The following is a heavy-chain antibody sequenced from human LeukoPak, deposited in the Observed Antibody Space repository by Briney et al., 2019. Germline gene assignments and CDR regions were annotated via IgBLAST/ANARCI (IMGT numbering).Heavy chain of an antibody. D-gene: IGHD5-18*01. CDR3: ASPLRGYSYGRNYYFDY. Sequence: SVKVSCKASGGTFSSYAISWVRQAPGQGLEWMGGIIPIFGTANYAQKFQGRVTITADKSTSTAYMELSSLRSEDTAVYYCASPLRGYSYGRNYYFDYWGQGTLVTVSS. J-gene: IGHJ4*02. CDR2: IIPIFGTA. CDR1: GGTFSSYA. V-gene: IGHV1-69*06.